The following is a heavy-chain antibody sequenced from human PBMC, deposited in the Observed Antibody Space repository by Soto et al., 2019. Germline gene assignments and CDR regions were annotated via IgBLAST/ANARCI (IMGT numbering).Heavy chain of an antibody. D-gene: IGHD5-12*01. Sequence: EVPLVESGGGLVQPGGSLRLSCAASGFTFSSYDMHWVRQATGKGLEWVSAIGTAGDTYYPGSVKGRFTISRENAKNSLYLQMNSLRAGDTAVYYCARAQDGYNLDYWGQGTLVTVSS. J-gene: IGHJ4*02. CDR1: GFTFSSYD. CDR2: IGTAGDT. CDR3: ARAQDGYNLDY. V-gene: IGHV3-13*01.